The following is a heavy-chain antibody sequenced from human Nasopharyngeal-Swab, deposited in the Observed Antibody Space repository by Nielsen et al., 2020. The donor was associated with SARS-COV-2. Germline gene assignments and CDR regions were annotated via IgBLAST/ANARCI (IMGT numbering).Heavy chain of an antibody. J-gene: IGHJ5*02. CDR3: AKDGGTSSSLLDP. CDR2: ISYDGSNK. Sequence: GESLKISCAASGFTFSSYGMHWVRQAPGKGLEWVAVISYDGSNKYYADSVKGRFTISRDNSKNTLYLQMNSLRAGDTAVYYCAKDGGTSSSLLDPWGQGTLVTVSS. V-gene: IGHV3-30*18. CDR1: GFTFSSYG. D-gene: IGHD6-13*01.